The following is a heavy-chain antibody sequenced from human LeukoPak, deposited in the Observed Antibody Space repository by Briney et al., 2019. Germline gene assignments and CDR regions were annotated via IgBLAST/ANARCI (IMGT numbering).Heavy chain of an antibody. CDR2: IIRSIMTI. CDR1: GFSFSGYS. V-gene: IGHV3-48*04. Sequence: GGSLRLSCEASGFSFSGYSMNWVRQAPGKGLEWVSYIIRSIMTIYYADSVRGRFTVSRDNATNSLYLQMPSLRAEDTAVYFCAPPSSSPWRWGEGTLAVVSS. J-gene: IGHJ4*02. CDR3: APPSSSPWR. D-gene: IGHD6-6*01.